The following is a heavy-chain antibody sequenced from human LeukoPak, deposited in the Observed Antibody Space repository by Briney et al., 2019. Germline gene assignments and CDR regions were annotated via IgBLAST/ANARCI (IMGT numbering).Heavy chain of an antibody. CDR3: ARVFSVLLPPSGY. V-gene: IGHV1-8*03. Sequence: ASVRVSCKASGYTFTSYDINWVRQATGQGLEWMGWLNPNSGNTGYAQKFQGRVTITRNTSISTAYMELSSLRSEDTAVYYCARVFSVLLPPSGYWGQGTLVTVSS. CDR1: GYTFTSYD. CDR2: LNPNSGNT. D-gene: IGHD2-15*01. J-gene: IGHJ4*02.